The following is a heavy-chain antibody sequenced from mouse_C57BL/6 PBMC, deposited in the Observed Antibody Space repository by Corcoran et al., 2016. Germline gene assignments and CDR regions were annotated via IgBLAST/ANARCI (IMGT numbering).Heavy chain of an antibody. CDR2: IYPGSGNT. CDR1: GSPFTDYY. Sequence: QVQLKQSGAELVRPGASVKLSCKASGSPFTDYYINWVKQRPGQGLEWIARIYPGSGNTYYNEKFKGKATLTAEKSSSTAYMQLSSLTSEDSAVYFCARERVSRGPLDYWGQGTTLTVSS. J-gene: IGHJ2*01. D-gene: IGHD3-1*01. V-gene: IGHV1-76*01. CDR3: ARERVSRGPLDY.